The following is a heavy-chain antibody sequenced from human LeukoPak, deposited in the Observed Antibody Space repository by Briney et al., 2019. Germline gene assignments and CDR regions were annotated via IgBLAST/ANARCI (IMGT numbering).Heavy chain of an antibody. J-gene: IGHJ5*02. V-gene: IGHV4-34*01. CDR2: INHNGST. Sequence: PSETLSLTCAVYGGSFSGHYWSWIRQPPGKGLEWIGEINHNGSTNSNPSLKSRVTISVDTSKNQFSLKLSSVTAADTAVYYCARGLSGYSSFNWFDPWGQGTLVTVSS. CDR3: ARGLSGYSSFNWFDP. D-gene: IGHD6-19*01. CDR1: GGSFSGHY.